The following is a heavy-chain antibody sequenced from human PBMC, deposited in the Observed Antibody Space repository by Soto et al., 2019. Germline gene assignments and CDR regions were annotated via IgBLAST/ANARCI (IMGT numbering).Heavy chain of an antibody. CDR2: ISYDGSNK. CDR3: AKARRFGEFYFDY. D-gene: IGHD3-10*01. V-gene: IGHV3-30*18. J-gene: IGHJ4*02. CDR1: GFTFSSYG. Sequence: PGGSLRLSCAASGFTFSSYGMHWVRQAPGKGLEWVAVISYDGSNKYYADSVKGRFTISRDNSKNTLYLQMNSLRAEDTAVYYCAKARRFGEFYFDYWGQGTLVTVS.